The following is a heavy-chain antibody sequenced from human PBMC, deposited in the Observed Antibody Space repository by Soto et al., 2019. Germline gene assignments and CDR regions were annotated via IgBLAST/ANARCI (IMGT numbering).Heavy chain of an antibody. V-gene: IGHV4-4*02. D-gene: IGHD2-2*01. CDR1: VGSMISTNC. J-gene: IGHJ4*02. CDR2: IYHSGTN. Sequence: SSTXSLTCAFAVGSMISTNCCTWVRQSPGRGLEWIGEIYHSGTNKYSPSLKSRVNIAVDMSKNHLSLTLISVTDADTAVYYCAFPPNAELEYWGKGLLLNVYS. CDR3: AFPPNAELEY.